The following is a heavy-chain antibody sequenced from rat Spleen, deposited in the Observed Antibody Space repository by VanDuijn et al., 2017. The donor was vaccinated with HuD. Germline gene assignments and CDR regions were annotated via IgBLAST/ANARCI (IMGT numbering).Heavy chain of an antibody. D-gene: IGHD1-6*01. CDR3: ARRGFLSDWYFDF. CDR2: INYDGRST. Sequence: EVQLVESDGGLVQPGRSLKLSCAASGFTFSDYYMAWVRQAPTKGLEWVATINYDGRSTYYRDSVKGRFTISRDNANSTLYLQMDSLRSEDTATYFCARRGFLSDWYFDFWGPGTMVTVSS. V-gene: IGHV5-29*01. J-gene: IGHJ1*01. CDR1: GFTFSDYY.